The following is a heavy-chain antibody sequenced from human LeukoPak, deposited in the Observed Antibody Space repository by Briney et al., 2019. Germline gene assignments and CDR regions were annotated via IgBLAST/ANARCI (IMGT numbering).Heavy chain of an antibody. D-gene: IGHD3-22*01. V-gene: IGHV3-72*01. J-gene: IGHJ4*02. CDR3: ARAGDDGSGYYYVGGY. CDR2: TRNQATIYTT. Sequence: GGSLRLSCAASGFTVSSNYMDWVRQAPGKGLEWVGRTRNQATIYTTEYAASVKGRFTISRDDSKNSLYLQMNSLKTEDTAVYYCARAGDDGSGYYYVGGYWGQGTLVTVSS. CDR1: GFTVSSNY.